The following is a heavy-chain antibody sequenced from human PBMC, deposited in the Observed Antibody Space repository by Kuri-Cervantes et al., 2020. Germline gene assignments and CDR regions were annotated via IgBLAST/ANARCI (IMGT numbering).Heavy chain of an antibody. V-gene: IGHV3-21*01. CDR2: ISGSSGYI. Sequence: GGSLRLSCAASGFTFTTYSMNWVRQAPGKELEWVSSISGSSGYIYYADSLKGRFTISRDNAKNSLYLQINSLRAEDTAVYYCARGVGSSGYYGGWFDPWGQGTLVTVSS. CDR3: ARGVGSSGYYGGWFDP. D-gene: IGHD3-22*01. J-gene: IGHJ5*02. CDR1: GFTFTTYS.